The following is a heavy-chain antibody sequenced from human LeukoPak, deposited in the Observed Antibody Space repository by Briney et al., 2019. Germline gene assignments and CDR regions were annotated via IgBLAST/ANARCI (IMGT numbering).Heavy chain of an antibody. J-gene: IGHJ4*02. D-gene: IGHD3-22*01. CDR3: ARGVSSEGGYYFDY. V-gene: IGHV3-48*03. CDR1: GCTLSSYE. CDR2: ISSSGNTI. Sequence: PGGSLRLSCAASGCTLSSYEMNWVRQAPGKGLEWVSYISSSGNTIYYADSVKGRFTISRDNAKNSLYLQMNSLRAEDTAVYYCARGVSSEGGYYFDYWGQGTLVTVSS.